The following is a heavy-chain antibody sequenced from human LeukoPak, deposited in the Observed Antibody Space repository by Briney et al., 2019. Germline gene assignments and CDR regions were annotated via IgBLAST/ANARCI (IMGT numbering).Heavy chain of an antibody. J-gene: IGHJ5*02. Sequence: PSETLSLTCAVYGGSFSGYFWGWIRQPPGKGLEWIGSIYHSGTTYYNPSLKSRVTISVDTSKNQFSLKLNSVTAADTAVYYCARRVVGATNYFDPWGQGTLVTVSS. V-gene: IGHV4-38-2*01. D-gene: IGHD1-26*01. CDR1: GGSFSGYF. CDR2: IYHSGTT. CDR3: ARRVVGATNYFDP.